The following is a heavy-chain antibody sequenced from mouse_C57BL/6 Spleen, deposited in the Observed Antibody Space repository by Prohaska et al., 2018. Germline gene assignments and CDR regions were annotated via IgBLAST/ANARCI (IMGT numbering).Heavy chain of an antibody. D-gene: IGHD1-1*01. J-gene: IGHJ2*01. CDR2: IYPGSGST. V-gene: IGHV1-55*01. CDR3: ARGSDYGSIMGYYFDY. CDR1: C. Sequence: CITWVKRRPGQGLEWIGDIYPGSGSTNYNEKFKSKATLTVDKSSSTAYMQLSSLTSEESAVYYCARGSDYGSIMGYYFDYWGQGTTLTVSA.